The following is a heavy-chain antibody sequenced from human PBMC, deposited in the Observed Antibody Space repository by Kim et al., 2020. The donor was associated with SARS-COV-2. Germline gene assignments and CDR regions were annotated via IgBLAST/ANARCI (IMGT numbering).Heavy chain of an antibody. CDR2: ISSSSSYT. CDR3: ARDHTYYYGSGTPFDL. CDR1: GFTFSDYY. V-gene: IGHV3-11*05. D-gene: IGHD3-10*01. J-gene: IGHJ2*01. Sequence: GGSLRLSCAASGFTFSDYYMSWIRQAPGKGLEWVSYISSSSSYTNYADSVKGRFTISRDNAKNSLYLQMNSLRAEDTAVYYCARDHTYYYGSGTPFDLWGRGTLVTVSS.